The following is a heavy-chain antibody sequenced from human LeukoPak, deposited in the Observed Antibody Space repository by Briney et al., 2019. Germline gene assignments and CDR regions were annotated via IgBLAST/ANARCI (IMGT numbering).Heavy chain of an antibody. D-gene: IGHD3-10*01. CDR1: GFTFSSYS. CDR3: TNRVPDYSASSGSYSYYFDD. J-gene: IGHJ4*02. Sequence: GGSRRLSCAASGFTFSSYSMNWVRQAPGKGLEWVGFIRSKANGETRQYAASVKGRFTISRDDSKSTTYLEMSSLKTEDTAVYYCTNRVPDYSASSGSYSYYFDDWGQGTLVTVSS. CDR2: IRSKANGETR. V-gene: IGHV3-49*04.